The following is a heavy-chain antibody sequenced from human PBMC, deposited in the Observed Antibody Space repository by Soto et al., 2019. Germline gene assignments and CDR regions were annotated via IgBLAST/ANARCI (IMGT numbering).Heavy chain of an antibody. V-gene: IGHV4-34*01. CDR1: GESFSGYY. D-gene: IGHD3-22*01. CDR3: ARLTNSGSYFDS. J-gene: IGHJ4*02. CDR2: INHRGST. Sequence: SETLSLTCAVYGESFSGYYWSWIRQPPGKGLEWIGEINHRGSTNYNPSLKSRVTISVDTSKNQFFLKLSSVTAADTAVYYCARLTNSGSYFDSWGQGTLVTVSS.